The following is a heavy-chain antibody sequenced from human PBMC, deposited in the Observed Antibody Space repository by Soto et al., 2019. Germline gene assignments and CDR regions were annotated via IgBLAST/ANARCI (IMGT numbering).Heavy chain of an antibody. V-gene: IGHV3-33*01. CDR1: GFTFSSYG. CDR2: IWYDGSNK. J-gene: IGHJ4*02. D-gene: IGHD2-2*01. Sequence: GGSLRLSCAASGFTFSSYGMHWVRQAPGKGLEWVAVIWYDGSNKYYADSVKGRFTISRDNSKNTLYLQMNSLRAEDTAVCYCARSDIVVVPAAPIDYWGQGTLVTVSS. CDR3: ARSDIVVVPAAPIDY.